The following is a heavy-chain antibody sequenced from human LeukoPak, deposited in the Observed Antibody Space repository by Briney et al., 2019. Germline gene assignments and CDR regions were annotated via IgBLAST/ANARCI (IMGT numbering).Heavy chain of an antibody. CDR2: IYSGGST. CDR3: AKDFSVYYYDSRVLDY. V-gene: IGHV3-53*05. J-gene: IGHJ4*02. Sequence: GGSLRLSCAASGFTVSSNYMSWVRQAPGKGLEWVSVIYSGGSTNYADSVKGRFTISRDNAKNSLYLQMNSLRPEDTAVYYCAKDFSVYYYDSRVLDYWGQGTLVTVSS. CDR1: GFTVSSNY. D-gene: IGHD3-22*01.